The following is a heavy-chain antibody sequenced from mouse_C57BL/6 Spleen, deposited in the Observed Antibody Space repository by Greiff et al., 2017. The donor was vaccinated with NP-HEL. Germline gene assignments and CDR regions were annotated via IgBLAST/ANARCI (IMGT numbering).Heavy chain of an antibody. CDR2: ISSGSSTI. J-gene: IGHJ2*01. V-gene: IGHV5-17*01. D-gene: IGHD2-4*01. CDR1: GFTFSDYG. Sequence: VQLQQSGGGLVKPGGSLKLSCAASGFTFSDYGMHWVRQAPEKGLEWVAYISSGSSTIYYADTVKGRFTISRDNAKNTLFLQMTSLRSEDTAMYYCARMITSYFDYWGQGTTLTVSS. CDR3: ARMITSYFDY.